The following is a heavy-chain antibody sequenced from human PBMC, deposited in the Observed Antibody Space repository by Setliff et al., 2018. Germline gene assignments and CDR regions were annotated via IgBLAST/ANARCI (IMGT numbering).Heavy chain of an antibody. V-gene: IGHV3-7*01. D-gene: IGHD2-21*01. J-gene: IGHJ4*02. CDR1: ALTFSSYW. CDR3: ASGDWFYFDC. Sequence: PGESLKISCAASALTFSSYWMNWVRQAPGKGLEWVANIKQDGSEIYYVDSVGGRFTISRDTAKNSVYLQMNSLRAEDTAVYYCASGDWFYFDCWGQGTLVTVSS. CDR2: IKQDGSEI.